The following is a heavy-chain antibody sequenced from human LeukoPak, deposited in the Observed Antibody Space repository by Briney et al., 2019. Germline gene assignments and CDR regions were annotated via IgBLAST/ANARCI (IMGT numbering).Heavy chain of an antibody. CDR1: GYTFISYD. CDR2: MTPNSGET. V-gene: IGHV1-8*01. J-gene: IGHJ6*02. Sequence: ASVKVSCKASGYTFISYDINWVRQATGQGLEWMGWMTPNSGETGLAEKFQGRVTMTKSTSISAAYMELSSLRSEDTAVYYCARALRKVTSSYYYGMDVWGQGTTVTVSS. D-gene: IGHD4-17*01. CDR3: ARALRKVTSSYYYGMDV.